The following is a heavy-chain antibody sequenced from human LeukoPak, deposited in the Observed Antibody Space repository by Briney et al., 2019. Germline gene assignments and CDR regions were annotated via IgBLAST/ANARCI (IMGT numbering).Heavy chain of an antibody. CDR3: ARPPQRAAAYYYFYYYMDV. D-gene: IGHD2-15*01. CDR2: ISYDGSNK. J-gene: IGHJ6*03. Sequence: PGGSLRLSCAASGFTFSSYAMHWVRQAPGKGLEWVAVISYDGSNKYYADSVKGRFTISRDNSKNTLYLQMNSLRAEDTAVYYCARPPQRAAAYYYFYYYMDVWGKGTTVTISS. V-gene: IGHV3-30*04. CDR1: GFTFSSYA.